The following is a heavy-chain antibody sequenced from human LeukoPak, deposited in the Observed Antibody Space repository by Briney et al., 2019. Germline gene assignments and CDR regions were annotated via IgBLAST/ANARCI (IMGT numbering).Heavy chain of an antibody. CDR2: IWYDGSNK. D-gene: IGHD3-10*01. V-gene: IGHV3-33*01. J-gene: IGHJ4*02. CDR1: GFTFSSYG. Sequence: GGSLRLSCAASGFTFSSYGMHWVRQAPGKGLEWVAVIWYDGSNKYYADSVKGRFTISRDNSKNTLYLQMNSLRAEDTAVYYCAREGPMVRGVIRGAFDYWGQGTLVTVSS. CDR3: AREGPMVRGVIRGAFDY.